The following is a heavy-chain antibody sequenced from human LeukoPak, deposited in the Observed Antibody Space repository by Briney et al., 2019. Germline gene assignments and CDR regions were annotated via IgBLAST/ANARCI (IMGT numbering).Heavy chain of an antibody. V-gene: IGHV3-30*02. CDR3: ATVYREQLLEQLFSYFDY. J-gene: IGHJ4*02. D-gene: IGHD6-13*01. Sequence: GGSLRLSCAASGFTFSSYGMHWVRQAPGKGLEWVAFIRYDGSNKYYADSVKGRFTISRDNSKNTLYLQINSLRAEDTAAYYCATVYREQLLEQLFSYFDYWGQGTLVTVSS. CDR2: IRYDGSNK. CDR1: GFTFSSYG.